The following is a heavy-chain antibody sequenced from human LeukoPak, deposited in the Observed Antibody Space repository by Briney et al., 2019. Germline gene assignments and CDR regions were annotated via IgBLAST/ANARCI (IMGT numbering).Heavy chain of an antibody. CDR2: INGDGSST. CDR1: GFTFSSHW. CDR3: ASPETGGFFDY. D-gene: IGHD7-27*01. J-gene: IGHJ4*02. V-gene: IGHV3-74*01. Sequence: PGGSLRLSCVASGFTFSSHWVHWVRHVPGKGLVWVSRINGDGSSTNYADSVKGRFTISRDNAKNTLYLQMNSLTIEDTAVYYCASPETGGFFDYWGQGTLVTVAS.